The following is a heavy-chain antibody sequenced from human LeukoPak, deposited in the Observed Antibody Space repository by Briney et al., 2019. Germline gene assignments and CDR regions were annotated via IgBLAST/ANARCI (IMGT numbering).Heavy chain of an antibody. D-gene: IGHD6-19*01. CDR1: GFTFSNYA. Sequence: GGSLRLSCAASGFTFSNYAMSWVRQAPGKGLEWVSTISGGSITTYYAASAKGRFTISRDNSKNPMFLQMNSLRADDTAVYYCPRQSYASGWNPFDYWGQGILVTVSS. CDR2: ISGGSITT. CDR3: PRQSYASGWNPFDY. V-gene: IGHV3-23*01. J-gene: IGHJ4*02.